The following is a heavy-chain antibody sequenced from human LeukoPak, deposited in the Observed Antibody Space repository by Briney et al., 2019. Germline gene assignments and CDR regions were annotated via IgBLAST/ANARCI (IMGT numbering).Heavy chain of an antibody. J-gene: IGHJ5*02. V-gene: IGHV5-51*01. CDR1: GYSFTSYW. D-gene: IGHD3-10*01. Sequence: GESLKISCKGSGYSFTSYWIGWVRQMPGKGLEWMGIIYPGDSDTRYSPSFQGQVTISADKSISTAYLQWSSLKASDTAMYYCARFLWLGELLGTNWFDPWGQGTLVTVSS. CDR3: ARFLWLGELLGTNWFDP. CDR2: IYPGDSDT.